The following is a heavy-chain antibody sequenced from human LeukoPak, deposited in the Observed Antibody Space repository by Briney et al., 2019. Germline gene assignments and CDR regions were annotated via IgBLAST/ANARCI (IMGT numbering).Heavy chain of an antibody. CDR1: GYTFTSYY. J-gene: IGHJ3*02. CDR3: ARGLRLNYYDSSGYQAVDAFDI. CDR2: INPSGGST. D-gene: IGHD3-22*01. V-gene: IGHV1-46*01. Sequence: ASVKVSCKASGYTFTSYYMHWVRQAPGQGLEWMGIINPSGGSTSYAQKFQGRVTMTRDTSTSTVYMELSSLRAEDTAVYYCARGLRLNYYDSSGYQAVDAFDIWGQGTMVTVSS.